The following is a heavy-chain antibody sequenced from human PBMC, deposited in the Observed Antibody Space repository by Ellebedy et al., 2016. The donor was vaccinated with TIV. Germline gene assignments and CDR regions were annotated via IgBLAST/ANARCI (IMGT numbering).Heavy chain of an antibody. V-gene: IGHV3-7*03. CDR2: INEDGSEK. CDR1: GFTFSRFW. Sequence: GGSLRLXXAASGFTFSRFWMSWVRQAPGRGLEWVANINEDGSEKNFVDSVKGRFTLSRDNAKDSLVLQMNALRVDDSAVYYCARGRGLGHWGRGTTV. J-gene: IGHJ6*02. CDR3: ARGRGLGH. D-gene: IGHD7-27*01.